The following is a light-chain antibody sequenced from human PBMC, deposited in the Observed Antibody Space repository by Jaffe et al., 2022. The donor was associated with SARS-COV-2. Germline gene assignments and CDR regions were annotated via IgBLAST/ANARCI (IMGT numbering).Light chain of an antibody. V-gene: IGKV1-6*01. Sequence: AIQMTQFPSSLSASVGDKVTISCRASQDIGNDLGWYQQKPGKTPKVLIYGASTLQSGVPSRFSGSGSGTEFTLTIASLQPEDFATYYCLQDDSYPLTFGGGTKVEIK. J-gene: IGKJ4*01. CDR2: GAS. CDR1: QDIGND. CDR3: LQDDSYPLT.